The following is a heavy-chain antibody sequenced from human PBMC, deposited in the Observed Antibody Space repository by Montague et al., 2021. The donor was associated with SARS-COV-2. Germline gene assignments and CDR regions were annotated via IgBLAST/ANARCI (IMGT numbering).Heavy chain of an antibody. V-gene: IGHV3-21*01. CDR1: GFSFSSYH. J-gene: IGHJ4*02. CDR3: ARASWIVATVPDY. CDR2: ISPSGYYN. Sequence: SLRLSCAASGFSFSSYHMNLVRQAPGKGLEWVSSISPSGYYNYSADSLKGRFIISRDNAKNSLYLQMSSLRAEDTAIYYCARASWIVATVPDYWGQGTLVTVSS. D-gene: IGHD5-12*01.